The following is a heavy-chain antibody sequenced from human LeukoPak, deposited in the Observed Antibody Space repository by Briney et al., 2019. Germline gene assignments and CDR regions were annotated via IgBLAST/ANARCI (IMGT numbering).Heavy chain of an antibody. CDR1: GFSFSDYA. CDR3: ASTYYDFWSGYQYYYYYGMDV. D-gene: IGHD3-3*01. CDR2: IYSGGST. J-gene: IGHJ6*02. V-gene: IGHV3-53*01. Sequence: PGGSLRLSCEASGFSFSDYAMSWVRQAPGKGLEWVSVIYSGGSTYYADSVKGRFTISRDNSKNTLYLQMNSLRAEDTAVYYCASTYYDFWSGYQYYYYYGMDVWGQGTTVTVSS.